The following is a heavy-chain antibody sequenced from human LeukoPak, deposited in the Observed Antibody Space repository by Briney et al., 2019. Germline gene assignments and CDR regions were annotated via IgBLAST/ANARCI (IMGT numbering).Heavy chain of an antibody. Sequence: SETLSLICTVSGGSISSYYWSWIRQPPGKGLEWIGYIYYSGSTNYNPSLKSRVTISVDTSKNQFSLKLSSVTAADTAVYYCARQTDRYCSSTSCYMGGFDPWGQGTLVTVSS. CDR3: ARQTDRYCSSTSCYMGGFDP. V-gene: IGHV4-59*01. D-gene: IGHD2-2*01. CDR2: IYYSGST. CDR1: GGSISSYY. J-gene: IGHJ5*02.